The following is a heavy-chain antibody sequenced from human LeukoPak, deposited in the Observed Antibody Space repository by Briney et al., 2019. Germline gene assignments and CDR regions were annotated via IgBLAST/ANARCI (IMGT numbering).Heavy chain of an antibody. Sequence: SGGSLRLSCAASGFTFSSYSMNWVRQAPGKGLEWVSSIGSSSSYIYYADSVKGRFTISRDNAKNSLYLQMNSLRAEDTAVYYCARVYEVDAWDSGYDLGYWGQGTLVTVSS. CDR1: GFTFSSYS. CDR3: ARVYEVDAWDSGYDLGY. CDR2: IGSSSSYI. D-gene: IGHD5-12*01. V-gene: IGHV3-21*01. J-gene: IGHJ4*02.